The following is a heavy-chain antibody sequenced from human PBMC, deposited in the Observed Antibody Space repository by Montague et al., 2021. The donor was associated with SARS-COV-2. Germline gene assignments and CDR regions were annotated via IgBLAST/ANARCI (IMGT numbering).Heavy chain of an antibody. J-gene: IGHJ6*02. D-gene: IGHD2-2*01. Sequence: SLRLSCAASGFTFSSYSMNWVRQAPGKGLEWVSSISSSSSYIYYADSVKGRFTISRDNAKNSLYLQMNSLRAEDTAVYYCASYQNYYYYYCMDVWGQGTTVTVSS. CDR2: ISSSSSYI. V-gene: IGHV3-21*01. CDR1: GFTFSSYS. CDR3: ASYQNYYYYYCMDV.